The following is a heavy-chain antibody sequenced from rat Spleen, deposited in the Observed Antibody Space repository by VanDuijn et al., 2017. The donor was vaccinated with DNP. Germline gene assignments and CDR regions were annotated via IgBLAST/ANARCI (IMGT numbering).Heavy chain of an antibody. CDR2: ITSTGGST. CDR1: GFTFSDYA. Sequence: EVHLVESGGGLVQPGNSLKLSCAASGFTFSDYAMAWVRQAPKKGLEWVASITSTGGSTSYRDSVKGRFTISRDNAKSILYLQMDSLRSEDTATFYCTTDFERGYWGQGVMVTVSS. D-gene: IGHD1-11*01. J-gene: IGHJ2*01. CDR3: TTDFERGY. V-gene: IGHV5-20*01.